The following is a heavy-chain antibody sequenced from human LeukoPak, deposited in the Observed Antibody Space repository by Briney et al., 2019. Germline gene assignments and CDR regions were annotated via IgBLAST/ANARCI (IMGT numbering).Heavy chain of an antibody. CDR1: GFTFSSYE. J-gene: IGHJ3*02. CDR2: ISSSGSTI. D-gene: IGHD2-21*02. V-gene: IGHV3-48*03. Sequence: PGGSLRLSCAASGFTFSSYEMNWVRQAPGKGLEWVSYISSSGSTIYYADSVKGRFTISRDNAKNSLYLQMNSLRAEDTAVYYCARSQGVTNDAFDIWGQGTMVTVSS. CDR3: ARSQGVTNDAFDI.